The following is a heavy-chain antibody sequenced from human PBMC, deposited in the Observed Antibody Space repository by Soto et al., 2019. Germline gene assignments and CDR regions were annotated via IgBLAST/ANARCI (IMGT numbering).Heavy chain of an antibody. CDR3: ARLGNYYGSGSYSPAFDY. Sequence: SETLSLTCTVSGGSISSSSYYWGWIRQPPGKGLEWIGSIYYSGSTYYNPSLKSRVTISVDTSKNQFSLKLSSVTAADTAVYYCARLGNYYGSGSYSPAFDYWGQGTLVTVSS. V-gene: IGHV4-39*01. D-gene: IGHD3-10*01. J-gene: IGHJ4*02. CDR2: IYYSGST. CDR1: GGSISSSSYY.